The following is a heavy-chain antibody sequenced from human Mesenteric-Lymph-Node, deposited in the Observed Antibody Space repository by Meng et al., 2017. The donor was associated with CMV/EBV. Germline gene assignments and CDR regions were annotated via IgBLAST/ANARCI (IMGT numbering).Heavy chain of an antibody. CDR3: ARDWTGILVHAGTYYDSSGYSTPFGY. CDR1: GYILTNYG. J-gene: IGHJ4*02. D-gene: IGHD3-22*01. V-gene: IGHV1-18*01. Sequence: ASVKVSCKASGYILTNYGFSWVRQAPGQGLEWMGWINTYNGNTNYAQKLQGRVTMTTDTSTTAAYMELRSLRSGDTAVYYCARDWTGILVHAGTYYDSSGYSTPFGYWGQGTLVTVSS. CDR2: INTYNGNT.